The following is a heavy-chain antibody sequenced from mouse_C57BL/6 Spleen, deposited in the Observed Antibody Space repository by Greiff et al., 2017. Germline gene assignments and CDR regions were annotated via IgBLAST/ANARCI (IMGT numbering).Heavy chain of an antibody. CDR2: ISSGGSYT. V-gene: IGHV5-6*01. D-gene: IGHD1-1*01. Sequence: EVQRVESGGDLVKPGGSLKLSCAASGFTFSSYGMSWVRQTPDKRLEWVATISSGGSYTYYPDSVKGRFTISRDNAKNTLYLQMSSLKSEDTAMYYCARQGGYYGSSGGYYAMDYWGQGTSVTVSS. J-gene: IGHJ4*01. CDR1: GFTFSSYG. CDR3: ARQGGYYGSSGGYYAMDY.